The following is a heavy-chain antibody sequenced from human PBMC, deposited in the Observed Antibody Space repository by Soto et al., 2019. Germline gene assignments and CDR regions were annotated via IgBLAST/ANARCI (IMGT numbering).Heavy chain of an antibody. D-gene: IGHD3-16*02. CDR2: ISYDGSNK. V-gene: IGHV3-30-3*01. J-gene: IGHJ4*02. CDR1: GFILSTYT. Sequence: QVQLVESGGGVVQPGRSLRLSCAASGFILSTYTMHCVRQAPGKGQEWVTQISYDGSNKYYPDSVKGRFTISRDNSREALYVQMNSLRAEDTAVYYCASVWMGELSFGGVDYWGQGTLVTVSS. CDR3: ASVWMGELSFGGVDY.